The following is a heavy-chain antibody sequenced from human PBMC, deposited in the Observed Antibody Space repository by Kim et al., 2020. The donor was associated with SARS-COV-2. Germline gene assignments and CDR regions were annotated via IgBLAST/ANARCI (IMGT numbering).Heavy chain of an antibody. CDR3: ARHFDYPRAFDI. Sequence: YPPPLKSRVTISVDTPKNPFSLKLASVTAAYTTLYYCARHFDYPRAFDIWGQGTVVTVSS. V-gene: IGHV4-39*01. J-gene: IGHJ3*02. D-gene: IGHD4-17*01.